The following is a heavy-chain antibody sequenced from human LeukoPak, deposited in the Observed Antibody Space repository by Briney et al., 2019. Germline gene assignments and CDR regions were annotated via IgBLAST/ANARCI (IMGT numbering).Heavy chain of an antibody. J-gene: IGHJ5*02. V-gene: IGHV4-4*07. CDR3: ARDVRYASGWSTPES. Sequence: SSETLSPTCTVSGGSIINHYWSWIRQPAGKGLEWIGRIYSSGSANYSPSLKSRVSMSIDTSNDHFSLNLTSVTAADTALYFCARDVRYASGWSTPESWGQGTLVTVSS. D-gene: IGHD6-19*01. CDR1: GGSIINHY. CDR2: IYSSGSA.